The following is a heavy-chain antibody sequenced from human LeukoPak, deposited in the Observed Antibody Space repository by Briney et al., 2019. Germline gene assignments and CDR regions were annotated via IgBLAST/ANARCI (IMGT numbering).Heavy chain of an antibody. V-gene: IGHV1-8*01. CDR1: GYTFTSYD. CDR3: AAESKTTVTTGYYYYYGMDV. Sequence: ASVKVSCKASGYTFTSYDINWVRQAPGQGLEWMGWMNPNSGNTGYAQKFQGRVTMTRNTSISTAYMELSSLRPEDTAVYYCAAESKTTVTTGYYYYYGMDVWGQGTTVTVSS. CDR2: MNPNSGNT. D-gene: IGHD4-17*01. J-gene: IGHJ6*02.